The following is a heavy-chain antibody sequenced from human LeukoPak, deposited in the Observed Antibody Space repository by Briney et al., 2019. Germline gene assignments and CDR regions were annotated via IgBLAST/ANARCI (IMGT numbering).Heavy chain of an antibody. CDR1: GDSVSTNSAA. J-gene: IGHJ3*02. CDR2: TYFRSKWYN. CDR3: ARGGAYSSSWNEAFDI. V-gene: IGHV6-1*01. D-gene: IGHD6-13*01. Sequence: SQTLSLTCALSGDSVSTNSAAWNWIRQSPSRGLEWLGRTYFRSKWYNDYAVSVKNRITFSPVTSKNQFSLQLNSVTPEDTAVYFCARGGAYSSSWNEAFDIWGQGTMVTVSS.